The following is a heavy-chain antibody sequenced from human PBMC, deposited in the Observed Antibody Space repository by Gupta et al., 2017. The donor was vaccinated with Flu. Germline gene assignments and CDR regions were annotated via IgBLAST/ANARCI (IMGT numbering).Heavy chain of an antibody. Sequence: EVQLVESGGGLVQPGGSLKPSCAAPGFTFSGSAMHWVRQASGKGLEWVGRIRSKANSYATAYAASVKGRFTISRDDSKNTAYLQMNSLKTEDTAVYYCTSGYGSGQSPGDYWGQGTLVTVSS. D-gene: IGHD3-10*01. CDR3: TSGYGSGQSPGDY. V-gene: IGHV3-73*02. CDR2: IRSKANSYAT. CDR1: GFTFSGSA. J-gene: IGHJ4*02.